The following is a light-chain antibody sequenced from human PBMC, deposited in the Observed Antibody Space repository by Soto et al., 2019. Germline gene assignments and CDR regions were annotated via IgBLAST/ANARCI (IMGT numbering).Light chain of an antibody. CDR3: QQYYNLLLT. CDR2: DAS. CDR1: QDISNY. J-gene: IGKJ4*01. Sequence: DIPMTQSPSSLSASVGNRVTITCQASQDISNYLNWYQQKPAKAPKLLINDASNLETGVPSRFSGSGSGTDFTFTISSLQPEDIATYYCQQYYNLLLTFGGGTKVEIK. V-gene: IGKV1-33*01.